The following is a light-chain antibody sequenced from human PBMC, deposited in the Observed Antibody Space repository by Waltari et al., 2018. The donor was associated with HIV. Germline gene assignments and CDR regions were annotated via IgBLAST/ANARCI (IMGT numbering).Light chain of an antibody. J-gene: IGLJ3*02. CDR3: GTWDSSLSPFWV. V-gene: IGLV1-51*01. Sequence: QSLLTQPPSVSAAPGQKVTIPCSGSSSNIGNNYVSWYQHLPGTAPKLLIYDNNKRPSGSPDRFSGSKSGTSATLGITGLQTGDEADYYCGTWDSSLSPFWVFGGGTKLTVL. CDR2: DNN. CDR1: SSNIGNNY.